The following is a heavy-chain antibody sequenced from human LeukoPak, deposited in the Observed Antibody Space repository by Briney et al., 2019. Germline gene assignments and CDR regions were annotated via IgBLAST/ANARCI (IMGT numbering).Heavy chain of an antibody. D-gene: IGHD6-13*01. Sequence: PSETLSLTCAVYGGSFSGYYWSWIRQPPGKGLEWIGEINHSGSTNYNPSLKSRVTISVDTSKNQFSLKLSSVTAADTAVYYCARRAAAGSPRSWGRTSDYWGQGTLVTVSS. CDR3: ARRAAAGSPRSWGRTSDY. J-gene: IGHJ4*02. CDR2: INHSGST. CDR1: GGSFSGYY. V-gene: IGHV4-34*01.